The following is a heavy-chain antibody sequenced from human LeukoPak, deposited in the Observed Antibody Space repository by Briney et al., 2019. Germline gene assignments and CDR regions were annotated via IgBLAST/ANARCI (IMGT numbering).Heavy chain of an antibody. CDR1: GYTFTGYY. CDR2: INPNSGGT. V-gene: IGHV1-2*02. D-gene: IGHD5-18*01. J-gene: IGHJ4*02. CDR3: ARRYHSYGYDY. Sequence: ASVKVSCKASGYTFTGYYMHWVRQAPGQGLEWMGWINPNSGGTNYARKFQGRVTMTRDTSISTAYMELSRLRSDDTAVYYCARRYHSYGYDYWGQGTLVTVSS.